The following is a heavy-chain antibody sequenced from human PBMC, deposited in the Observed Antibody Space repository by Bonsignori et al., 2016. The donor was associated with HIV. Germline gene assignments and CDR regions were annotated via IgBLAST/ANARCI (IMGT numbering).Heavy chain of an antibody. J-gene: IGHJ4*02. D-gene: IGHD4-17*01. V-gene: IGHV3-23*03. CDR2: IYYGDITT. CDR3: AKDFYGVPLVPLFDY. CDR1: GFTFNTFA. Sequence: SGESLKISCAASGFTFNTFAMSWVRQAPGRGLEWISTIYYGDITTHYADSVKGRFSISRDTSKNTLYLQMSGLRAEDTAVYYCAKDFYGVPLVPLFDYWGQGALVTVSS.